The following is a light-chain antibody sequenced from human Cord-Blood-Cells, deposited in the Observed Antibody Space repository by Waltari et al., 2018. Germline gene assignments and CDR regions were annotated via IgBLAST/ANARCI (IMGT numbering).Light chain of an antibody. J-gene: IGLJ1*01. CDR3: SSYTSSSTLV. CDR2: DVS. V-gene: IGLV2-14*01. Sequence: QSALTQPASVSGSPGQSITISCTGTSRDVGGYNYVSWYQQHPGKAPKLMIYDVSNRPSGVSNRVSGSKSGNTASLTISGLQAEDEADYYCSSYTSSSTLVFGTGTKVTVL. CDR1: SRDVGGYNY.